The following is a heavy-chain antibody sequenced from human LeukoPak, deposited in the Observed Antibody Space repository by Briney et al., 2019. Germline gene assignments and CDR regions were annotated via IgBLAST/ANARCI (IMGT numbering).Heavy chain of an antibody. CDR2: INQDGSEM. D-gene: IGHD1-26*01. CDR1: GFTFSNYW. J-gene: IGHJ4*02. Sequence: QAGGSLRLSCAASGFTFSNYWMSWVRQAPGKGLEWLANINQDGSEMYYVDSVKGRFTISRGNGKNSLYLQINSLRADDTAVYYCARVTGSIDYWGQGTLVTVSS. V-gene: IGHV3-7*01. CDR3: ARVTGSIDY.